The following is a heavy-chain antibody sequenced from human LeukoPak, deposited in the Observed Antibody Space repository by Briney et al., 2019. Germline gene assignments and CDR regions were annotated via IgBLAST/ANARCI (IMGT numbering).Heavy chain of an antibody. D-gene: IGHD3-22*01. CDR3: ARDSGIYDSSGYYGLSYYGMDV. CDR2: ISGSGGST. Sequence: GGSLRLSCAASGFTFASYAMTWVRPAPGKGLEWFSAISGSGGSTYYADSVKGRFTISRDNYKNTLYLQMNSLRAEDTAVYYCARDSGIYDSSGYYGLSYYGMDVWGQGTTVTVSS. J-gene: IGHJ6*02. CDR1: GFTFASYA. V-gene: IGHV3-23*01.